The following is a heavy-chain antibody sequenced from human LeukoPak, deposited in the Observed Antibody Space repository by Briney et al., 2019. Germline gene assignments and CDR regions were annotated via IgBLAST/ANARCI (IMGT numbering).Heavy chain of an antibody. V-gene: IGHV3-23*01. Sequence: GGSLRLSCAASGFTFSSYAMSWVRQAPGKGLEWVSAISGSGDSTDFADSVKGRFTISRDNSKNTLYLQMNSLRAEDTAVYYCAKDHGYNYGYNSYWGRGTLVTVSS. CDR3: AKDHGYNYGYNSY. CDR2: ISGSGDST. J-gene: IGHJ4*02. D-gene: IGHD5-18*01. CDR1: GFTFSSYA.